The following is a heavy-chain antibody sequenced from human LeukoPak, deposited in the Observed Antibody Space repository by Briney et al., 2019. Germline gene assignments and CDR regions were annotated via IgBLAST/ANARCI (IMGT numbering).Heavy chain of an antibody. CDR1: GGSISSYY. Sequence: PSETLSPTCTVSGGSISSYYWSWIRQPAGKGLEWIGRIYTSGSTNYNPSLKSRVTMSVDTSKNQFSLKLSSVTAADTAVYYCARSGEPRDGWYWLDYWGQGTLVTVSS. D-gene: IGHD6-19*01. J-gene: IGHJ4*02. CDR3: ARSGEPRDGWYWLDY. V-gene: IGHV4-4*07. CDR2: IYTSGST.